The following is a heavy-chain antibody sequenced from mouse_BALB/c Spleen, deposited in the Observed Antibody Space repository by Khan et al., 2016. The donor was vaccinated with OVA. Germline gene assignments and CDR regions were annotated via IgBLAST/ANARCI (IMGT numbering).Heavy chain of an antibody. V-gene: IGHV9-3-1*01. Sequence: QIQLVQSGPELKKPGETVKMSCKASGYTFTNYGMNWVKQAPGKGLKWMGWINTYTGEPTYADDFKGRFAFYLETSASTAFLQINNLKNEDTAIYFCASGGYWYFDVWGAGTTVTVSA. D-gene: IGHD1-1*02. CDR2: INTYTGEP. J-gene: IGHJ1*01. CDR3: ASGGYWYFDV. CDR1: GYTFTNYG.